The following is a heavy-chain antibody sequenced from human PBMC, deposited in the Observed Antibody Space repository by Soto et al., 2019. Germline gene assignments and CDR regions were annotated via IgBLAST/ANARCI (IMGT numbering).Heavy chain of an antibody. V-gene: IGHV4-59*08. CDR3: ARNYGDYVDY. CDR2: IYYSGST. D-gene: IGHD4-17*01. CDR1: GGSIRSYY. J-gene: IGHJ4*02. Sequence: QVQLQESGPGLVKPSETLSFTCTVSGGSIRSYYWSWIRQPPGKGLECIGYIYYSGSTNYNPSLKSRVTISVDTSKNQFSLKLSSVTAADTAIYYCARNYGDYVDYWGQGTLVTVSS.